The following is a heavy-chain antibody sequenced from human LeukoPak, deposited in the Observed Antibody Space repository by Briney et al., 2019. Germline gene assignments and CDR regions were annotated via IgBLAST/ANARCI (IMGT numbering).Heavy chain of an antibody. CDR3: ANGAFRLYYIDV. J-gene: IGHJ6*03. D-gene: IGHD3-16*01. CDR1: GFTFSSYA. CDR2: ISGSGGST. Sequence: GGSLRLSCAASGFTFSSYAMSWVLQAPGKGLEWVSAISGSGGSTYYADSVKGRFTISRDNAKNTVYLQMNSLRAEDTAVYYCANGAFRLYYIDVWGKGTTVTVSS. V-gene: IGHV3-23*01.